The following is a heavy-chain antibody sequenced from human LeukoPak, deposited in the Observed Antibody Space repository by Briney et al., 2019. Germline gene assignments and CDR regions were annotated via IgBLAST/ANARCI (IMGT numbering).Heavy chain of an antibody. CDR2: INPNSGGT. CDR1: GYTFTSYG. Sequence: ASVKVSCKASGYTFTSYGISWVRQAPGQGLEWMGRINPNSGGTNYAQKFQGRVTMTRDTSISTAYMELSRLRSDDTAVYYCARDDTIFDAFDIWGQGTMVTVSS. CDR3: ARDDTIFDAFDI. D-gene: IGHD3-9*01. V-gene: IGHV1-2*06. J-gene: IGHJ3*02.